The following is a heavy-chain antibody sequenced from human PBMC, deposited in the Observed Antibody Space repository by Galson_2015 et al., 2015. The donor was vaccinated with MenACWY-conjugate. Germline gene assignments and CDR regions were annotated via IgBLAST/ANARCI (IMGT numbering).Heavy chain of an antibody. Sequence: SLRLSCAASGFTFSNYDMHWVREGRGKGLEWVSGISTGGDTYYSGSVKGRFTISRVNAKNSLYLQMDSLRPGDTAIYYCVRGFLSRDKWNGLGLDVWGKGTTVIVSS. V-gene: IGHV3-13*01. D-gene: IGHD1-20*01. CDR2: ISTGGDT. CDR3: VRGFLSRDKWNGLGLDV. J-gene: IGHJ6*04. CDR1: GFTFSNYD.